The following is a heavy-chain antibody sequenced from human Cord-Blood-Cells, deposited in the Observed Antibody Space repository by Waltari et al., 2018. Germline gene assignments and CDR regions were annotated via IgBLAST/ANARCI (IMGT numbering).Heavy chain of an antibody. V-gene: IGHV3-9*01. CDR1: GFTFDDYA. D-gene: IGHD2-21*02. Sequence: EVQLVESGGGLVQPGRSLRLSCAASGFTFDDYAMHWVRLAPGKGLEWVSGISWNSGSIGYADSVKGRFTISRDNAKNSLYLQMNSLRAEDTALYYCAKDMGYGGNSHWYFDLWGRGTLVTVSS. CDR3: AKDMGYGGNSHWYFDL. J-gene: IGHJ2*01. CDR2: ISWNSGSI.